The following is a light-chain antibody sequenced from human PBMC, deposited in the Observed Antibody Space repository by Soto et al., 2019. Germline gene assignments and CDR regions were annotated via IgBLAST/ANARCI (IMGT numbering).Light chain of an antibody. CDR1: SSNTGAGYD. CDR3: QSYHISLRGVV. J-gene: IGLJ2*01. CDR2: VNS. Sequence: QSILTQPPSVSGAPGQRVTISCTGSSSNTGAGYDVHWYQQLPGTVPRLLIYVNSNRPSDVPERFSGSRSGTSASLAISGLQPEDEADYYCQSYHISLRGVVFGGGTKLTVL. V-gene: IGLV1-40*01.